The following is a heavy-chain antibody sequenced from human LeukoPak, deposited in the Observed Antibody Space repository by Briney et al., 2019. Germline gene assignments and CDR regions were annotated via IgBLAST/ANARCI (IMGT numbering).Heavy chain of an antibody. V-gene: IGHV1-69*13. CDR2: IIPIFGTA. J-gene: IGHJ4*02. Sequence: GASVKVSCTASGGTFSSYAISWVRQAPGQGLEWMGGIIPIFGTANYAQKFQGRVTITADESTSTAYMELSSLRSEDTAVYYCAREKNSAAAYFDYWGQGTLVTVSS. CDR3: AREKNSAAAYFDY. D-gene: IGHD6-25*01. CDR1: GGTFSSYA.